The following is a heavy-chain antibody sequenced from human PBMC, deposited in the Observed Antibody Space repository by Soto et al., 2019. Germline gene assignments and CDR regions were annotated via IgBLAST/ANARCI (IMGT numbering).Heavy chain of an antibody. Sequence: HPXGWLRRACSASGLSFCRYAMSWVRQAAGKGLEWVSIISGSGRSTNYADSVKGRFTISRDNSKSTLYVQMNSLRAEDTADYSCAKDDSTFGYNDGDACDVWGQETMGGVSS. CDR3: AKDDSTFGYNDGDACDV. V-gene: IGHV3-23*01. D-gene: IGHD5-12*01. J-gene: IGHJ3*01. CDR1: GLSFCRYA. CDR2: ISGSGRST.